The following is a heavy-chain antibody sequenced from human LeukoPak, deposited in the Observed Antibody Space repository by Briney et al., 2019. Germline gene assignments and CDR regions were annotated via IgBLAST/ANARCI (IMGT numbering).Heavy chain of an antibody. CDR1: TITFSTCA. Sequence: PGGSLRLSCAASTITFSTCAMSWVRQAPGKGLEWVSAISGSGTSTNYADSVKGRFTISRDNAKNSLYLQMNSLRAEDTAVYYCARAEAVPPQILYGMDVWGQGTTVTVSS. D-gene: IGHD2-2*01. V-gene: IGHV3-23*01. CDR2: ISGSGTST. J-gene: IGHJ6*02. CDR3: ARAEAVPPQILYGMDV.